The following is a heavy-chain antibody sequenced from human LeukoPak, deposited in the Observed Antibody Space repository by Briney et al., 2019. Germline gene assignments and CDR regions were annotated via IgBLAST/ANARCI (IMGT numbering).Heavy chain of an antibody. CDR2: INHSGST. V-gene: IGHV4-34*01. Sequence: SETLSLTCAVYGGSFSGYYWSWIRQPPGKGLEWIGEINHSGSTNYNPSLKSRVTISVDTSKNQFSLKLSSVTAADTAVYYCARGHRFDPWGQGTLVTVSS. J-gene: IGHJ5*02. CDR3: ARGHRFDP. CDR1: GGSFSGYY.